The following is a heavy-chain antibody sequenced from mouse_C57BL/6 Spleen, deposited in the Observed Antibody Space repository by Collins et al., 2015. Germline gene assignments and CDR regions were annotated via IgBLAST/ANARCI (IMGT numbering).Heavy chain of an antibody. CDR1: GYTFTTYG. V-gene: IGHV9-3*01. J-gene: IGHJ1*03. CDR2: INTYSGVP. D-gene: IGHD1-1*01. Sequence: QIQLVQSGPELKKPGETVKISCKASGYTFTTYGMGWVKQAPGKGLKWMGWINTYSGVPTYADDFKGRFAFSLQTSASTAYLQINNLKNEDTATYFCARSRHYYGSSYDWYFDVWGTGTTVTVSS. CDR3: ARSRHYYGSSYDWYFDV.